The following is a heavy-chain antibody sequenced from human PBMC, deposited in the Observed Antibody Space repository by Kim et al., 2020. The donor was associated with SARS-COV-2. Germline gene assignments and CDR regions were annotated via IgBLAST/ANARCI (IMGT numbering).Heavy chain of an antibody. D-gene: IGHD3-3*01. Sequence: GGSLRLSCVASGFTFSSYEMNWVRQAPGKGLEWVSYISSSGSTIYYADSVKGRFTISRDNAKNSLYLQMNSLRAEETAVYYCARTLRITIFGVVKKKISRESDHDYYYGMDVWGQGPTVTVSS. CDR3: ARTLRITIFGVVKKKISRESDHDYYYGMDV. CDR2: ISSSGSTI. J-gene: IGHJ6*02. CDR1: GFTFSSYE. V-gene: IGHV3-48*03.